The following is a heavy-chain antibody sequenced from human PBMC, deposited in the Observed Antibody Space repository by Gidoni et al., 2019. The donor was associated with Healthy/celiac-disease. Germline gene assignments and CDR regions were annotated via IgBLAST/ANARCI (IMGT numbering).Heavy chain of an antibody. D-gene: IGHD3-10*01. CDR3: ARASTEIWFGELLYYFDY. V-gene: IGHV3-48*01. J-gene: IGHJ4*02. CDR1: GFPFSSST. CDR2: ISSSSSTI. Sequence: EVQLVESGGGLVQPGGSLRLSCAASGFPFSSSTMNWVRQAPGKGLEWVSYISSSSSTIYYADSVKGRFTISRDNAKNSLYLQMNSLRAEDTAVYYCARASTEIWFGELLYYFDYWGQGTLVTVSS.